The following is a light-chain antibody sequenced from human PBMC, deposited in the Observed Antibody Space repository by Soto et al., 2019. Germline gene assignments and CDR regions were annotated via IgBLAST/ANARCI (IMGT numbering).Light chain of an antibody. Sequence: DIQMTQSPSSLSASVGDRVTITCRASQNIRSYLNWYQQKPGKAPKLLIYAACRLQSGVTSTFSVCGCGTDFTPTISSLQPNDFATYYCQQSYNTPITFGQGTRLEIK. CDR2: AAC. CDR1: QNIRSY. CDR3: QQSYNTPIT. V-gene: IGKV1-39*01. J-gene: IGKJ5*01.